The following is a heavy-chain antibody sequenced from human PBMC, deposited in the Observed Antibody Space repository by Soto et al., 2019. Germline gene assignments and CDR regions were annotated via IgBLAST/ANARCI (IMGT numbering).Heavy chain of an antibody. Sequence: GESLKISCQASGYTFTNNWIGWVRQMPGKGLEWMGITNPNDSETRYSPSFQGQVTISLDRPSATAYIQWSSLKASDSAFYYCARHERTLARRRLDYWGQGTLVTVSS. CDR2: TNPNDSET. V-gene: IGHV5-51*01. D-gene: IGHD6-6*01. CDR1: GYTFTNNW. J-gene: IGHJ4*02. CDR3: ARHERTLARRRLDY.